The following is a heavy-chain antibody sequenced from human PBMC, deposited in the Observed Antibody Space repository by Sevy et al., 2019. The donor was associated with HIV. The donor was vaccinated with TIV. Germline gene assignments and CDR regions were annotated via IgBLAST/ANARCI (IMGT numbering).Heavy chain of an antibody. V-gene: IGHV3-7*03. J-gene: IGHJ4*02. CDR2: IKQDGSEK. Sequence: GGSLRLSCAASVFTFSSYWMSWVRQAPGKGLEWVANIKQDGSEKYYVDSVKGRFTISRDNAKNSLYLQMNSLRAEDTAVHYCARDSEYSSSSWFLDYWGQGTLVTVSS. D-gene: IGHD6-6*01. CDR1: VFTFSSYW. CDR3: ARDSEYSSSSWFLDY.